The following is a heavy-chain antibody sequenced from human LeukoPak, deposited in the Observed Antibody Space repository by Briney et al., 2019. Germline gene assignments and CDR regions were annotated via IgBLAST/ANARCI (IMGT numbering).Heavy chain of an antibody. D-gene: IGHD3-10*01. J-gene: IGHJ4*02. CDR1: GFTFSSYA. Sequence: GRSLRLSCAAPGFTFSSYAMHWVRQAPGKGLEWVAVISYDGSNKYYADSVKGRFTISRDNSKNTLYLQMNSLRAEDTAVYYCARDRYGSGSYLDYWGQGTLVTVSS. V-gene: IGHV3-30-3*01. CDR3: ARDRYGSGSYLDY. CDR2: ISYDGSNK.